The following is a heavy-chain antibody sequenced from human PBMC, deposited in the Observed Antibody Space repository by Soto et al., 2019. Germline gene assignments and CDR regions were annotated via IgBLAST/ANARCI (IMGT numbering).Heavy chain of an antibody. D-gene: IGHD6-6*01. V-gene: IGHV6-1*01. CDR3: ARGRGSSGSGYYYYYMDV. J-gene: IGHJ6*03. Sequence: SQTLSLTCAISGDSVSESSVSWNWIRQSPSRGLEWLGRTNYGSMWSYAYAESVRSRITISADTSKNQFSLHLNSVTAEDTAVYYCARGRGSSGSGYYYYYMDVSGKATTVTVSS. CDR1: GDSVSESSVS. CDR2: TNYGSMWSY.